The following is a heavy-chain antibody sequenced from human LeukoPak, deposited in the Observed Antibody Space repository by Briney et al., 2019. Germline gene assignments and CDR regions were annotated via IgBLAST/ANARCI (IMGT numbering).Heavy chain of an antibody. CDR3: AKETRVAGPGRHFDY. D-gene: IGHD6-19*01. V-gene: IGHV3-66*01. CDR2: IYSGGST. CDR1: GFTVSSNY. Sequence: GGSLRLSCAASGFTVSSNYMSWVRQAPGKGLEWVSVIYSGGSTYYADPVKGRFTISRDNSKNTLYLQMNSLRAEDTAVYYCAKETRVAGPGRHFDYWGQGTLVTVS. J-gene: IGHJ4*02.